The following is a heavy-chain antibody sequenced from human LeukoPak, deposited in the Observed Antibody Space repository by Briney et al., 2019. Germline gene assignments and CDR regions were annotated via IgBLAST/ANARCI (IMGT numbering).Heavy chain of an antibody. CDR2: ISSSSSYI. V-gene: IGHV3-21*01. J-gene: IGHJ3*02. CDR3: ARRNDYGDLWDEGAFDI. Sequence: PGGSLRLSCAASGFTFSSYSMNWVRQAPGKGLEWVSSISSSSSYIYYADSVKGRFTISRDNAKNSLYLQMNSLRAEDTAVYYCARRNDYGDLWDEGAFDIWGQGTMVTVSS. D-gene: IGHD4-17*01. CDR1: GFTFSSYS.